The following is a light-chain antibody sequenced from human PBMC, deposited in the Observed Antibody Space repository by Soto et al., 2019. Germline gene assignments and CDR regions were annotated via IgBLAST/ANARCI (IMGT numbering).Light chain of an antibody. CDR3: SSYTTSNTRQIV. J-gene: IGLJ1*01. Sequence: TPPASLSGAPGQSNTISCTGTRREVGGYNYFSWYQHHPGKAPKLFIYDVSNRPSGVSNRFSGSKSDNTASLTISGLQPEDEADYYCSSYTTSNTRQIVFGTGTKVTVL. CDR1: RREVGGYNY. CDR2: DVS. V-gene: IGLV2-14*03.